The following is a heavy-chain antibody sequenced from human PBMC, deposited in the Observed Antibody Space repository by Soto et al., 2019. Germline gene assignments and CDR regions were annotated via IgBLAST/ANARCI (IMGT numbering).Heavy chain of an antibody. D-gene: IGHD3-16*01. V-gene: IGHV3-74*03. J-gene: IGHJ4*02. Sequence: WGALRLSCAASVFTCSMYWMRWVRQAPGRGLLWVSRINGDGTDTTYADSVKGRFTISRDNAKNTVYLQMNGLRAEDAAVYYCAREVGRGSGSYYLDYWGQETMVTVSS. CDR2: INGDGTDT. CDR3: AREVGRGSGSYYLDY. CDR1: VFTCSMYW.